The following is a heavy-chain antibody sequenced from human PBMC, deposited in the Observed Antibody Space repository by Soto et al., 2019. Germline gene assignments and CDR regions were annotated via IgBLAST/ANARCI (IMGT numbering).Heavy chain of an antibody. V-gene: IGHV3-33*01. Sequence: GGSLRLSCAASGFTFSSYGMHWVRQAPGKGLEWVAVIWYDGSNKYYADSVKGRFTISRDNSKNMLYLQMNSLRAEDTAVYYCARDRGSSWVYFQHWGQGTLVTVSS. CDR2: IWYDGSNK. D-gene: IGHD6-13*01. J-gene: IGHJ1*01. CDR1: GFTFSSYG. CDR3: ARDRGSSWVYFQH.